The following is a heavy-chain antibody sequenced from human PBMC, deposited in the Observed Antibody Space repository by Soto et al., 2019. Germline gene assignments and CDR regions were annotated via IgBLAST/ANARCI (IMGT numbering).Heavy chain of an antibody. V-gene: IGHV5-51*01. D-gene: IGHD6-13*01. CDR2: IYPGDSDT. CDR3: ARREYSSSWYGGYCYYGMDV. J-gene: IGHJ6*02. CDR1: GYSFTSYW. Sequence: GEALKISCKGSGYSFTSYWIGWGRQMPGKGLEWMGIIYPGDSDTRYSPSFQGQVTISADKSISTAYLQWSSLKASDTAMYYCARREYSSSWYGGYCYYGMDVWGQGTTVTV.